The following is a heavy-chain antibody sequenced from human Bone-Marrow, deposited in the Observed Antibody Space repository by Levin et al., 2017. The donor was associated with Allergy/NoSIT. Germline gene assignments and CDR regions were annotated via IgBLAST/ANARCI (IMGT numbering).Heavy chain of an antibody. J-gene: IGHJ4*02. Sequence: PGGSLRLSCAASGFTISDHYMDWVRQAPGRGLEWVGRTRDKGNSYTTEYAASVKGRFTISRDDSKNSLYLQMNSLRTEDTAVYYCTGSSFPSRSSTSWEYWGQGSLVTVSS. CDR1: GFTISDHY. D-gene: IGHD2-2*01. CDR2: TRDKGNSYTT. V-gene: IGHV3-72*01. CDR3: TGSSFPSRSSTSWEY.